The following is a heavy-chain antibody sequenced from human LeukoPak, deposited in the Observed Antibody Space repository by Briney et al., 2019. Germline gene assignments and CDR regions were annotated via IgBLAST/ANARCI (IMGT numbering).Heavy chain of an antibody. CDR1: GYTFTSYY. Sequence: ASXXVSCKASGYTFTSYYMHWVRQAPGQGLEWMGIINPSGGSTSYAQKFQGRVTMTRDTSTSTVYMELSSLRSEDTAVYYCARVGPFTIFGVVTPYYSDYWGQGTLVTVSS. CDR2: INPSGGST. D-gene: IGHD3-3*01. J-gene: IGHJ4*02. V-gene: IGHV1-46*03. CDR3: ARVGPFTIFGVVTPYYSDY.